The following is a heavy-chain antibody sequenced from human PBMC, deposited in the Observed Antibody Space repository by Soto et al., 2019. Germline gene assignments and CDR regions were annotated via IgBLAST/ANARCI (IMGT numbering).Heavy chain of an antibody. CDR2: IYYVGST. D-gene: IGHD3-9*01. CDR3: ARGGSNDWQVGFDI. J-gene: IGHJ3*02. CDR1: GGSISSGGYY. Sequence: SETLSLTFTVSGGSISSGGYYWSWIRQHPGKGLDLIGYIYYVGSTYYNPSLKSRATISGDRSKNQFSLKLSSVTAADTAVYYCARGGSNDWQVGFDIWGQGTMVTVSS. V-gene: IGHV4-31*03.